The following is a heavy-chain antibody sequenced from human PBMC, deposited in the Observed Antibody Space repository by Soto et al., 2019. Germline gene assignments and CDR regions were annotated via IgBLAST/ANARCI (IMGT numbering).Heavy chain of an antibody. CDR3: ARVYSSGWYHYYGMDV. D-gene: IGHD6-19*01. CDR1: GYTFTSYD. J-gene: IGHJ6*02. Sequence: QVQLVQSGAEVKKPGASVKVSCKASGYTFTSYDINWVRQATGQGLEWMGWMNPNSGNTGYAQKFQGRGTMTRNTSISTAYMELSSLRSEDTAVYYCARVYSSGWYHYYGMDVWGQGTTVTVSS. CDR2: MNPNSGNT. V-gene: IGHV1-8*01.